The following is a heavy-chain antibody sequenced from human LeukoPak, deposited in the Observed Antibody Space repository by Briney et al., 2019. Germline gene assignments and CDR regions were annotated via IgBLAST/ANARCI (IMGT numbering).Heavy chain of an antibody. V-gene: IGHV3-23*01. CDR1: GFTFSNYA. Sequence: GGSLRLSCAASGFTFSNYAMSWVRQAPGKGLEWGSAITGSVGNTYYADSVKGRFTISRDNSKNTVFLQMNSLRAEDTAVYYCAKWGDYDVLTGYYVSDYWGQGTLVTVSS. CDR2: ITGSVGNT. J-gene: IGHJ4*02. D-gene: IGHD3-9*01. CDR3: AKWGDYDVLTGYYVSDY.